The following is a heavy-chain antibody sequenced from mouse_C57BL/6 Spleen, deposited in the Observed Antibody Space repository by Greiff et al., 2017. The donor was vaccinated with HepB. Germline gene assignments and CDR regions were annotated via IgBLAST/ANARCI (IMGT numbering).Heavy chain of an antibody. J-gene: IGHJ4*01. CDR1: GFTFSDYG. Sequence: EVKLEESGGGLVKPGGSLKLSCAASGFTFSDYGMHWVRQAPEKGLEWVAYISSGSSTIYYADTVKGRFPISRDNAKNTLFLQMTSLRSEDTAMYYCANYGSIPMDYGGQGTSVTVSS. V-gene: IGHV5-17*01. CDR3: ANYGSIPMDY. D-gene: IGHD1-1*01. CDR2: ISSGSSTI.